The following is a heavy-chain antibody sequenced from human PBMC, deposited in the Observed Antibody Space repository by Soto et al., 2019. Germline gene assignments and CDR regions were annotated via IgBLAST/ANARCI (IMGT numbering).Heavy chain of an antibody. CDR2: MNPSNGNA. CDR3: ARRKERSGPNYFNS. D-gene: IGHD6-25*01. Sequence: ASVKVSCKASGYTFITYDINWVRQATGQGLEWMGWMNPSNGNAGYAQKFQGRLTMTGNTSISTAYMELSSLRSDDTAVYFCARRKERSGPNYFNSCGQGSLVTVSS. J-gene: IGHJ4*02. CDR1: GYTFITYD. V-gene: IGHV1-8*01.